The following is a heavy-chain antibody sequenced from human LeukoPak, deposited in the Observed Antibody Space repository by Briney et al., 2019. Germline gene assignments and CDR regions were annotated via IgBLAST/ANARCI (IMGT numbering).Heavy chain of an antibody. J-gene: IGHJ4*02. V-gene: IGHV3-21*01. CDR1: GLAFISSG. CDR2: ISASLTYI. Sequence: GGSLRLSCGTSGLAFISSGMAWVRQAPGKGLEWVASISASLTYIYYAESMKGRFTISRDNARNSLFLQLDSLRADDTAVYYCARGPEFDSWGRLKYTYYVRWGQGTLITVSS. CDR3: ARGPEFDSWGRLKYTYYVR. D-gene: IGHD3/OR15-3a*01.